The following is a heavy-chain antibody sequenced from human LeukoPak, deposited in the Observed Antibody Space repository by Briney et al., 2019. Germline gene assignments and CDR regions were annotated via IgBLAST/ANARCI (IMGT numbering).Heavy chain of an antibody. CDR2: IYYSGST. Sequence: PSETLSLTCTVSGGSVSSSSYYWGWIRQPPGKGLEWIGSIYYSGSTYYNPSLKSRVTISVETSKNEFSLKLSSVTAADTAVYYCASRKLGNDYWGQGTLVTVSS. CDR3: ASRKLGNDY. CDR1: GGSVSSSSYY. D-gene: IGHD7-27*01. V-gene: IGHV4-39*07. J-gene: IGHJ4*02.